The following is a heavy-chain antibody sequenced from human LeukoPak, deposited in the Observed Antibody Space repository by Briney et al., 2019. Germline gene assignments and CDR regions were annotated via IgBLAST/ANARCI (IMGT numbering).Heavy chain of an antibody. D-gene: IGHD1-26*01. CDR2: IHPYSGGS. Sequence: ASVKVSCKASGFTFNGYYVHWVRQAPGQGLEWMGRIHPYSGGSNSAQKFQGRVTMARDMSINTVYMELSGLRSDDTALYYCASAVPGIVIPQNGFDIWGPGTMVTVSS. CDR1: GFTFNGYY. V-gene: IGHV1-2*06. J-gene: IGHJ3*02. CDR3: ASAVPGIVIPQNGFDI.